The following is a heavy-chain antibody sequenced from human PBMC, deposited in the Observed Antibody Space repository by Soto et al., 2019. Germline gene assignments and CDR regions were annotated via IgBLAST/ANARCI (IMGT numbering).Heavy chain of an antibody. CDR3: ARHSGLGSRRTNPNWNYGVSWFDP. Sequence: ASVDFACRSSGYTFRSCRISWVRRAPGQWLECIGWISAYNGNTVYAQELQGRVTMTTDTSTGTAYMELRSLRSDHTAVYYCARHSGLGSRRTNPNWNYGVSWFDPWGQGTLVNAPQ. CDR1: GYTFRSCR. D-gene: IGHD1-7*01. V-gene: IGHV1-18*01. CDR2: ISAYNGNT. J-gene: IGHJ5*02.